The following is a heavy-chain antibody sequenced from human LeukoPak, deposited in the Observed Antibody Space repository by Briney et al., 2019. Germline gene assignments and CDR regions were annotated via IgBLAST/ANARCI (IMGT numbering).Heavy chain of an antibody. CDR2: TRNKANSYTT. J-gene: IGHJ5*02. CDR1: GFTFSDHY. D-gene: IGHD2-15*01. CDR3: ARQRNVVEA. V-gene: IGHV3-72*01. Sequence: PGGSLRLSCAASGFTFSDHYMDWVRQAPGKGLEWVGRTRNKANSYTTEYAASVKGRFTISRDDSKNSLYLQMISLRAEDTAVYYCARQRNVVEAWGQGILVTVSS.